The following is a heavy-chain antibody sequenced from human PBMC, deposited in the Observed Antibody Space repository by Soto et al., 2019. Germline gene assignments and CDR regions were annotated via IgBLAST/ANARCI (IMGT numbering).Heavy chain of an antibody. CDR1: GDTFSSYA. D-gene: IGHD3-22*01. V-gene: IGHV1-69*13. CDR2: IIPIFGTA. J-gene: IGHJ4*02. Sequence: SVKVSCKASGDTFSSYAISWVRQAPGQGLEWMGGIIPIFGTANYAQKFQGRVTITADESTSTAYMELSSLRSEDTAVYYCAREGNYYDSSSYYSFDYWGQGILVTVS. CDR3: AREGNYYDSSSYYSFDY.